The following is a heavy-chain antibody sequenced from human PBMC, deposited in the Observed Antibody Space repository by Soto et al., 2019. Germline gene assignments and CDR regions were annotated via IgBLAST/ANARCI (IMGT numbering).Heavy chain of an antibody. Sequence: ASVKVSCKASGYTFTAQYLHWVRKAPGEALEWMGWINQNTGVKRYAQKSQDRVTINSDTTMSTAYLEVRSLRPYDTAVYYCTKGGSCWVSWFDPWGQGTLVTVSS. V-gene: IGHV1-2*02. D-gene: IGHD2-15*01. J-gene: IGHJ5*02. CDR1: GYTFTAQY. CDR2: INQNTGVK. CDR3: TKGGSCWVSWFDP.